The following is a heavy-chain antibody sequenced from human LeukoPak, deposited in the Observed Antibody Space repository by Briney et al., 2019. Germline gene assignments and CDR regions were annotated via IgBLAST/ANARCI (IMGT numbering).Heavy chain of an antibody. V-gene: IGHV3-7*01. CDR1: GFTFSSYA. CDR3: ARDRGGSD. CDR2: IKQDGSEK. D-gene: IGHD1-26*01. J-gene: IGHJ3*01. Sequence: PGGSLRLSCAASGFTFSSYAMHWVRQAPGKGLEWVANIKQDGSEKYYVDSVKGRFTISRDNAKNSLYLQMNSLRAEDTAVYYCARDRGGSDWGQGTMVTVSS.